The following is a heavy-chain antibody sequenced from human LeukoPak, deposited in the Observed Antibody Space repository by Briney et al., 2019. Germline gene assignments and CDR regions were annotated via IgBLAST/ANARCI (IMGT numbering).Heavy chain of an antibody. Sequence: SETLSLTCAVYGGSLSGYYWSWIRQPPGKGLEWIGEINHSGSTNYNPSLKSRVTISVDTSKNQFSLKLSSVTAADTAVYYCATYSTASVGFHYWGRGTLVTVSS. V-gene: IGHV4-34*01. CDR2: INHSGST. D-gene: IGHD6-13*01. J-gene: IGHJ4*02. CDR1: GGSLSGYY. CDR3: ATYSTASVGFHY.